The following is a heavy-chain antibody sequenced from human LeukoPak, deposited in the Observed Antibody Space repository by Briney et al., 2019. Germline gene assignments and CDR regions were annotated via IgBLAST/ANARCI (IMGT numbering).Heavy chain of an antibody. CDR3: VRGVEQTFDI. Sequence: GGSLRLSCAASEFTVSSNYVGWVRQAPGKGLEWVSVIYSGGSAYYADSVKGRFTISRDNSKNTLYLQMNSLRAEDTAVYYCVRGVEQTFDIWGQGTMVIVSS. CDR2: IYSGGSA. CDR1: EFTVSSNY. J-gene: IGHJ3*02. D-gene: IGHD1/OR15-1a*01. V-gene: IGHV3-66*01.